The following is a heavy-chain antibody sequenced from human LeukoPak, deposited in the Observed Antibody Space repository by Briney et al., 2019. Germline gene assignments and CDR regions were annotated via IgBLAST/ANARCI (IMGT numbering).Heavy chain of an antibody. CDR1: GFTFSSYE. J-gene: IGHJ5*02. CDR3: ARREYCSGGSCKGFDP. V-gene: IGHV3-48*03. D-gene: IGHD2-15*01. Sequence: GGSLRLSCAASGFTFSSYEMNWVRQALGKGLEWVSYISSSGSTIYYADSVKGRFTISRDNAKNSLYLQMNSLRAEDTAVYYCARREYCSGGSCKGFDPWGQGTLVTVSS. CDR2: ISSSGSTI.